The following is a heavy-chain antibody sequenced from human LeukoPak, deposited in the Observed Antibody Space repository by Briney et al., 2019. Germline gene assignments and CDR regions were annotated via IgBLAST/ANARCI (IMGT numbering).Heavy chain of an antibody. V-gene: IGHV3-23*01. CDR3: AKNHYYDSSGYYQLY. CDR2: ISGSGGST. J-gene: IGHJ4*02. Sequence: GGSLRLSCAASGFTFSSYAMSWVRQAPGKGLEWVSAISGSGGSTYYADSVKGRFTISRDNSKNTLYLQMNSLRAEDTAVYYCAKNHYYDSSGYYQLYWGQGTLVTVSS. CDR1: GFTFSSYA. D-gene: IGHD3-22*01.